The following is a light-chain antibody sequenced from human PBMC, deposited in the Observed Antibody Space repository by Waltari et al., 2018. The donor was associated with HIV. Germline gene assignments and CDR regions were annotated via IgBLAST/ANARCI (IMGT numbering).Light chain of an antibody. V-gene: IGLV3-1*01. J-gene: IGLJ2*01. CDR3: QAWDRSTVI. Sequence: YELTQPPSVSVSPGQTANITCSGAKSGKKYAHWYQQKSGQSPVLLIYEDSKRRSGIPERFSGSISGDTATLTISGTQAEDEADYHCQAWDRSTVIFAGGTKLTVL. CDR1: KSGKKY. CDR2: EDS.